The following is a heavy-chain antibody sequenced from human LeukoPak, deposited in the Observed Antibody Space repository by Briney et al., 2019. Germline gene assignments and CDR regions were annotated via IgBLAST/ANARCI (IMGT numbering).Heavy chain of an antibody. CDR1: GFTFSSYA. CDR2: ISGSGGST. D-gene: IGHD2-2*01. J-gene: IGHJ4*02. V-gene: IGHV3-23*01. Sequence: GGSLRLSCAASGFTFSSYAMSWVRQAPGKGLEWVSAISGSGGSTYYADSVKGRFTISRDNSKNTPYLQMNSLRAEDTAVYYCAKGVVPATINYWGQGTLVAVSS. CDR3: AKGVVPATINY.